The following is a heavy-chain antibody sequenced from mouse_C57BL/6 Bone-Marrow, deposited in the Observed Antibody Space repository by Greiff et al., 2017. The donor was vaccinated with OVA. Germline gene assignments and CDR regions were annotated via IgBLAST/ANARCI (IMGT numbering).Heavy chain of an antibody. CDR3: AIPIYYYGSSYRYFDY. CDR1: GYTFTSYW. J-gene: IGHJ2*01. Sequence: QVQLQQPGAELVKPGASVKMSCKASGYTFTSYWITWVKQRPGQGLEWIGDIYPGSGSTNYNEKFKSKATLTVDTSSSTDYMQLSSLTSEDSAVYYCAIPIYYYGSSYRYFDYWGQGTTLTVSS. CDR2: IYPGSGST. D-gene: IGHD1-1*01. V-gene: IGHV1-55*01.